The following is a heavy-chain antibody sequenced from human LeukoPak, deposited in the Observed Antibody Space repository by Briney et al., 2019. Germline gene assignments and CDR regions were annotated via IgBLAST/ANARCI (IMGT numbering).Heavy chain of an antibody. D-gene: IGHD6-13*01. CDR3: ARDLDSSSWWNWFDP. CDR2: IKQDGSEK. CDR1: GFTFSTYW. Sequence: GGSLRLSCAASGFTFSTYWMSWVRQAPGKGLGWVANIKQDGSEKKYVDSVKGRFTISRDNAKNSLYPQMNSLRAEDTAMYYCARDLDSSSWWNWFDPWGQGTLVTVSS. V-gene: IGHV3-7*01. J-gene: IGHJ5*02.